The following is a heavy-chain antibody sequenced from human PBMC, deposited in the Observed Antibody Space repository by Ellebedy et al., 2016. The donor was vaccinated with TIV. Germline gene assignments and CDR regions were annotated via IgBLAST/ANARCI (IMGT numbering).Heavy chain of an antibody. CDR3: ARDLNY. V-gene: IGHV3-20*03. Sequence: GGSLRLXXAASGFTVSNNYMNWVRQAPGRGLEWVSGINWNGGSTGYADSVKGRFTISRDNAKNSLYLQMNSLRAEDTAVYFCARDLNYWGQGTLVTVSS. J-gene: IGHJ4*02. CDR1: GFTVSNNY. CDR2: INWNGGST.